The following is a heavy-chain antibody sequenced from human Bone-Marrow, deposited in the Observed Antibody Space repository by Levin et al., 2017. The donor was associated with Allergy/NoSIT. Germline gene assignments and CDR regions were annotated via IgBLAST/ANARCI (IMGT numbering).Heavy chain of an antibody. CDR3: ARASPSYNWNKVDV. CDR1: GFTFNAHT. CDR2: ITTTSSSYK. J-gene: IGHJ6*02. V-gene: IGHV3-21*01. D-gene: IGHD1/OR15-1a*01. Sequence: NTGGSLRLSCAASGFTFNAHTMKWIRQAPGKGLEWVSSITTTSSSYKLYADSVKGRFSISRDNSKNSLYLQMNSLRAEDTAVYYCARASPSYNWNKVDVWGQGTTVTVSS.